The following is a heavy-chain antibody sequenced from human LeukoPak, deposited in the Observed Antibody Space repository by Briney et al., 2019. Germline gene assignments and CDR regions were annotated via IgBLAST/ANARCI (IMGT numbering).Heavy chain of an antibody. D-gene: IGHD6-13*01. V-gene: IGHV4-31*03. J-gene: IGHJ5*02. CDR1: GGSIHSGGYY. Sequence: PSDPLSLTCTLPGGSIHSGGYYCSWTRQHPGEGLEWNGYIYYSGSTYYHPSLKSRVTISVDTSKNQFSLKLSSVTAADAAVYYCARVAYSSSWYWFDPWGQGTLVTVSS. CDR2: IYYSGST. CDR3: ARVAYSSSWYWFDP.